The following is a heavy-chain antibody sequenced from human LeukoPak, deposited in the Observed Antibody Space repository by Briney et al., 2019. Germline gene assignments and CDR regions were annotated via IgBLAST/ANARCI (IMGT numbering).Heavy chain of an antibody. CDR3: ARDLGSRIAAAGLDY. CDR1: GYTFTGYY. V-gene: IGHV1-2*02. J-gene: IGHJ4*02. CDR2: INPNSGGT. Sequence: ASVKVSCKASGYTFTGYYMHWVRQAPGQGREWMGWINPNSGGTNYAQKFQGRVTMTRDTSISTAYMELSRLRSDDTAVYYCARDLGSRIAAAGLDYWGQGTLVTVSS. D-gene: IGHD6-13*01.